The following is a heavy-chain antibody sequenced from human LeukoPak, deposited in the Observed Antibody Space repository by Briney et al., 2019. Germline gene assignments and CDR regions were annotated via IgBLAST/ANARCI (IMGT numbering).Heavy chain of an antibody. Sequence: SETLSLTCAVYGGSFSGYYWSWIRQPPGKGLEWIGEINHSGSTNYNPSLKSRVTISVDTSKNQFSLKLSSVTAADTAVCYCARAGLSRMVRGVPNWFDPWGQGTLVTVSS. V-gene: IGHV4-34*01. D-gene: IGHD3-10*01. CDR2: INHSGST. J-gene: IGHJ5*02. CDR3: ARAGLSRMVRGVPNWFDP. CDR1: GGSFSGYY.